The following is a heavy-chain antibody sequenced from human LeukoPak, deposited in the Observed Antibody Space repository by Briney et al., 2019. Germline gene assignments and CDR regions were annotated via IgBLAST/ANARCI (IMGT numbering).Heavy chain of an antibody. J-gene: IGHJ4*02. CDR1: GGSISSRGYF. Sequence: SETLSLTCTVSGGSISSRGYFWSWIRQHPGKGLEWIGFIYYSGVTYYNPSLKGRVTISLDTSKNQFSLKMSSVTAADTAVYYCARDDNKGQQVGPFEYWGQGTLVTVSS. V-gene: IGHV4-31*03. D-gene: IGHD6-13*01. CDR2: IYYSGVT. CDR3: ARDDNKGQQVGPFEY.